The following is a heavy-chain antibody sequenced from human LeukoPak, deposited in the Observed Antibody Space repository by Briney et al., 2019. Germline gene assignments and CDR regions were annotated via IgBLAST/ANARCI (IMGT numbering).Heavy chain of an antibody. J-gene: IGHJ3*02. V-gene: IGHV1-2*02. CDR1: GYTFTGYY. CDR2: INPNSGGT. Sequence: GASVKVSCKASGYTFTGYYMHWVRQAPGQGLEWMGWINPNSGGTNYAQKFQGRDTMTRDTSISTAYMELSRLRSDDTAVYYCARAGGYYDSSGYYPDAFDIWGQGTMVTVSS. CDR3: ARAGGYYDSSGYYPDAFDI. D-gene: IGHD3-22*01.